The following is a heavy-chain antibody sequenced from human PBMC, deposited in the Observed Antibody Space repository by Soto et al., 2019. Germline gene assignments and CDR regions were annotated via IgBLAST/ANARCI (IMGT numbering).Heavy chain of an antibody. CDR3: AKEIFPLLWFGGAASSYDY. CDR1: GFTFSSYA. V-gene: IGHV3-23*01. D-gene: IGHD3-10*01. Sequence: GGSLRLSCAASGFTFSSYAMSWVRQAPGKGLEWVSAISGSGGSTYYADSVKGRFTISRDNSKNTLYLQMNSLRAEDTAVYYCAKEIFPLLWFGGAASSYDYWGQGTLVTVSS. CDR2: ISGSGGST. J-gene: IGHJ4*02.